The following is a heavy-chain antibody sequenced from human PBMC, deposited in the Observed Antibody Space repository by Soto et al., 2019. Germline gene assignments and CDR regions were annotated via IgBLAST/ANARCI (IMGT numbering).Heavy chain of an antibody. CDR2: MNPNSGNT. CDR3: ARVRHPYCSSTSCYDMDV. J-gene: IGHJ6*03. Sequence: ASVKVSCKASGYTFTSYDINWVRQATGQGLERMGWMNPNSGNTGYAQKFQGRVTMTRNTSISTAYMELSSLRSEDTAVYYCARVRHPYCSSTSCYDMDVWGKGTTVTVSS. D-gene: IGHD2-2*01. CDR1: GYTFTSYD. V-gene: IGHV1-8*01.